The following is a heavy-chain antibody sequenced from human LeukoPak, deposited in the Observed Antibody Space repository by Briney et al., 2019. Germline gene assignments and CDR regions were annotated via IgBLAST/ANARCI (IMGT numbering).Heavy chain of an antibody. D-gene: IGHD6-19*01. Sequence: SETLSLTCTVSGGSISSSSYYWGWIRQPPGKGLEWIGSIYYSGSTYYNPSLKSRVTISVDTSKNQFSLKLSSVTAADTAVYYCASRPPPGIAVAGYYYYYMDVWGKGTTVTISS. CDR2: IYYSGST. CDR1: GGSISSSSYY. V-gene: IGHV4-39*01. CDR3: ASRPPPGIAVAGYYYYYMDV. J-gene: IGHJ6*03.